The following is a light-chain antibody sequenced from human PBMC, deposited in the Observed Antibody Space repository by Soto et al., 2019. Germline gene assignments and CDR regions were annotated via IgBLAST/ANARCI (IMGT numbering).Light chain of an antibody. CDR1: RSNIGSNT. Sequence: QSVLTQPPSASGTPGQRVTISCSGSRSNIGSNTVNWYQQLPGTAPKLLIYSNNQRPSGVPDRFSGSKSGTSASLDISGLQSEDEADYYCAAWDDSLNGVVFGGGTKLTVL. V-gene: IGLV1-44*01. J-gene: IGLJ2*01. CDR3: AAWDDSLNGVV. CDR2: SNN.